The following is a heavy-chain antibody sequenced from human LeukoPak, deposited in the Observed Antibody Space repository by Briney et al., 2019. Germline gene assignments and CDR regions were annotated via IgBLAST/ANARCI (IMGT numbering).Heavy chain of an antibody. J-gene: IGHJ4*02. CDR1: GYTFTGFC. CDR2: INPNTGGT. D-gene: IGHD3-10*01. Sequence: ASVKVSCKASGYTFTGFCMHWVRQAPGQGLEWMGWINPNTGGTNYAQKLQGRVTMTRDTSITTAYMELSRLTSDDTAVYYCASLGDFFGSGSYAPFDYWGQGSLVTVSS. V-gene: IGHV1-2*02. CDR3: ASLGDFFGSGSYAPFDY.